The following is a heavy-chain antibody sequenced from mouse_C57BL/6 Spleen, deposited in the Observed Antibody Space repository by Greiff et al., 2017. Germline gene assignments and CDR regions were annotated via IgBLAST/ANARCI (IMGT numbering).Heavy chain of an antibody. V-gene: IGHV10-1*01. CDR2: IRSKSNNYAT. D-gene: IGHD2-12*01. CDR1: GFSFNTYA. CDR3: VRHEDDHYYAMDY. J-gene: IGHJ4*01. Sequence: EVHLVESGGGLVQPKGSLKLSCAASGFSFNTYAMNWVRQAPGKGLEWVARIRSKSNNYATYYADSVKDRFTISRDDSESMLYLQMNNLKTEDTAMYYCVRHEDDHYYAMDYWGQGTSVTVSS.